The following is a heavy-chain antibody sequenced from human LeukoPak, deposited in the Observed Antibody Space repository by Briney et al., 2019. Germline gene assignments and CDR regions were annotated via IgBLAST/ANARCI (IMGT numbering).Heavy chain of an antibody. CDR2: INHSGST. D-gene: IGHD3-22*01. CDR3: ARVYYDSSGYYLFFDY. V-gene: IGHV4-34*01. Sequence: SETLSLTCAVYGGSFSGYYWSWIRQPPGKGLEWIGEINHSGSTNYNPSLKSRVTISVDTSKNQFSLKLSSVTAADTAVYYCARVYYDSSGYYLFFDYWGQGTLVTVSS. CDR1: GGSFSGYY. J-gene: IGHJ4*02.